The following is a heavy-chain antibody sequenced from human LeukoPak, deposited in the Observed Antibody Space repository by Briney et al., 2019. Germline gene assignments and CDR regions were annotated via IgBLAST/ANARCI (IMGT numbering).Heavy chain of an antibody. CDR1: GYTFTSYD. Sequence: ASVKVSCKASGYTFTSYDINWVRQATGQGLEWMGWMNPNSGNTGYAQKFQGRVTMTRDTSISTAYMELSRLRSDDTAVYYCARGRYSYGAPDDYWGQGTLVTVSS. CDR3: ARGRYSYGAPDDY. D-gene: IGHD5-18*01. CDR2: MNPNSGNT. J-gene: IGHJ4*02. V-gene: IGHV1-8*01.